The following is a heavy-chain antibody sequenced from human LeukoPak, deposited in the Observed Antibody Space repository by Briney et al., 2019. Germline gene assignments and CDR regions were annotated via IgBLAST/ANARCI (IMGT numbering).Heavy chain of an antibody. Sequence: GGSLRLSCAASGFPFSSYAMSWMRQAPGKGLEWLSAISPTTGTTFYADSVKGRFTISRDNSRGTLYLQMNRLTAEDTAKYYCATNPSNGDRYFHYW. V-gene: IGHV3-23*01. J-gene: IGHJ4*01. D-gene: IGHD4-17*01. CDR1: GFPFSSYA. CDR3: ATNPSNGDRYFHY. CDR2: ISPTTGTT.